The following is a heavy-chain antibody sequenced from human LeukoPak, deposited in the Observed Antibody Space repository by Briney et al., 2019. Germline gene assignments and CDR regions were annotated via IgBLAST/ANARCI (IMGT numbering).Heavy chain of an antibody. CDR1: GGSISSSNYY. Sequence: SETLSLTCSVSGGSISSSNYYWGWIRQPPGKGLEWIGCIYYSGSTYYNASLKSRVTLSVDTSKNQFSLKLSSVTAADTAVYYCARAIEVGAMTPFDYWGQGTLVTVSS. CDR3: ARAIEVGAMTPFDY. J-gene: IGHJ4*02. V-gene: IGHV4-39*07. CDR2: IYYSGST. D-gene: IGHD1-26*01.